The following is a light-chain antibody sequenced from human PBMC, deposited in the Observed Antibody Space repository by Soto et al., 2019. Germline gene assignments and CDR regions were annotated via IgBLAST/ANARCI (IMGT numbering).Light chain of an antibody. J-gene: IGKJ1*01. V-gene: IGKV4-1*01. CDR1: LGVLYSSNNKNY. Sequence: DIVITQSPGSRAVALGATSTVDCESRLGVLYSSNNKNYLAWYQQKPGQAPRLLIYGASTRATGIPARFSGSGSGTEFTLTISSLQSEDFAVYYCQQYNNWPRTFGQGTKVDIK. CDR3: QQYNNWPRT. CDR2: GAS.